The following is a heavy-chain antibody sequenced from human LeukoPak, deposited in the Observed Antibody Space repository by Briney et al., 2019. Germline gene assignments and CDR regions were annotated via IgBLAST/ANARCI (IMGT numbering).Heavy chain of an antibody. V-gene: IGHV1-46*01. CDR2: INPSGGRT. CDR1: GYTFTSYY. CDR3: ARGTGEGYTYGRYYFDY. J-gene: IGHJ4*02. Sequence: ASVKVSCKASGYTFTSYYMHWVRQAPGQGLEWMGIINPSGGRTSYAQKFQGRVTMTRDTSISTAYMELSRLRSDDTAVYYCARGTGEGYTYGRYYFDYWGQGTLVTVSS. D-gene: IGHD5-18*01.